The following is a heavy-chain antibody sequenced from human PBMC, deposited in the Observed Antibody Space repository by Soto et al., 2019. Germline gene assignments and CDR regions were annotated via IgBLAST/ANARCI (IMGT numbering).Heavy chain of an antibody. D-gene: IGHD2-2*01. CDR1: GNTFTNYW. V-gene: IGHV5-10-1*01. CDR3: AREEYCSSTSCYYRVKWFDP. Sequence: ESVTIPWTCSGNTFTNYWTSWVRQMPGKGPEWMGRIDPSDSYTNYSPSFQGHVTISADKSISTAYLQWSSLKASDTAMYYCAREEYCSSTSCYYRVKWFDPWGQGTLVTVSS. J-gene: IGHJ5*02. CDR2: IDPSDSYT.